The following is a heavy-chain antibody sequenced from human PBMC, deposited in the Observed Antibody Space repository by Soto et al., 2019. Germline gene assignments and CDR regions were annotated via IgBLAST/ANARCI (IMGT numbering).Heavy chain of an antibody. Sequence: SETLSLTCTVSGGSIRSYCWTWIRQPPGEGLEWIGCICNSGSTNYNPSLKSRVTISVDTSKNQFSLKLSSVTAADTAVYYCARDRGGWHFDYWGQGTLVTVSS. CDR3: ARDRGGWHFDY. CDR1: GGSIRSYC. J-gene: IGHJ4*02. CDR2: ICNSGST. V-gene: IGHV4-59*12. D-gene: IGHD6-19*01.